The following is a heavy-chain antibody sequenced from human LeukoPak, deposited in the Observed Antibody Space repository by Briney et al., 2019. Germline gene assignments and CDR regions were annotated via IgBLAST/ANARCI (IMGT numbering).Heavy chain of an antibody. CDR2: INHSGST. CDR3: ARGFPHGGYVWPIDY. V-gene: IGHV4-34*01. D-gene: IGHD3-16*01. J-gene: IGHJ4*02. CDR1: GGSFSGYY. Sequence: PSETLSLTCAVYGGSFSGYYWSWIRQPPGKGLEWIGEINHSGSTNYNPSLKSRVTISVDTSKNQFSLKLSSVTAADTAVYYCARGFPHGGYVWPIDYWGQGTLVTVSS.